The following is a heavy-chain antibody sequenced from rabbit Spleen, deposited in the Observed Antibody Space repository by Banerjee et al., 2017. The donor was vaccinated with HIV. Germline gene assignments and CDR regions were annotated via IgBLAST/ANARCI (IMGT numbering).Heavy chain of an antibody. CDR1: GFSFSSDYY. J-gene: IGHJ4*01. CDR2: IYTGSGSI. V-gene: IGHV1S40*01. CDR3: ARSIDSSGGWYYFNL. D-gene: IGHD1-1*01. Sequence: QSLEESGGDLVKPGTSLTLTCTASGFSFSSDYYMCWVRQAPGKGLEWIACIYTGSGSIYYASWAKGRFTISKTSSTTVTLQMTSLTAPDTALYFCARSIDSSGGWYYFNLWGPGTLVTVS.